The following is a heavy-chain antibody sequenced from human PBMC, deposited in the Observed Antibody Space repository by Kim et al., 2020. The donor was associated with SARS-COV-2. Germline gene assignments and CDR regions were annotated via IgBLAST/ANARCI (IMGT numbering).Heavy chain of an antibody. V-gene: IGHV3-53*01. Sequence: GGSLRLSCAASGFTVSSNYMSWVRQAPGKGLEWVSVIYSGVRTKYADSVKGRFTIARDNSKNTLSLQMNSLRGEDTAVYYCAKDRISGGGVLSSMNVWGQGTTVIVSS. D-gene: IGHD3-16*01. CDR2: IYSGVRT. CDR3: AKDRISGGGVLSSMNV. CDR1: GFTVSSNY. J-gene: IGHJ6*02.